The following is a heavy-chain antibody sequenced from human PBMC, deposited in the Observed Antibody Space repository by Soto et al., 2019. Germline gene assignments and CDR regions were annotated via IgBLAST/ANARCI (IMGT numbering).Heavy chain of an antibody. V-gene: IGHV3-23*01. Sequence: GVSLRLSCAASGFTFSRDAMSWVRQAPGKGLEWISAISGSGASTYYADSVKGRFTISRDNSKNTLYLQMNTLRVEDTAVYYCAKAVGKVVVTASIYFDSWGQGTLVTVYS. CDR2: ISGSGAST. CDR1: GFTFSRDA. J-gene: IGHJ4*02. CDR3: AKAVGKVVVTASIYFDS. D-gene: IGHD2-21*02.